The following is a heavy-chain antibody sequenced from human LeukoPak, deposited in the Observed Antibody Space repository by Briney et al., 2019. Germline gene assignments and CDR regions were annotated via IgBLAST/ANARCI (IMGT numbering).Heavy chain of an antibody. J-gene: IGHJ5*02. Sequence: SETLSLTCTVSGGSISSGGYYWSWIRQHPGKGLEWIGYIYYSGSTYYNPSLKSRVTISVDTSKNQFSLKLSSVTAADTAVYYCARGILWFGELLSWFDPWGQGTLVTVSS. V-gene: IGHV4-31*03. D-gene: IGHD3-10*01. CDR3: ARGILWFGELLSWFDP. CDR2: IYYSGST. CDR1: GGSISSGGYY.